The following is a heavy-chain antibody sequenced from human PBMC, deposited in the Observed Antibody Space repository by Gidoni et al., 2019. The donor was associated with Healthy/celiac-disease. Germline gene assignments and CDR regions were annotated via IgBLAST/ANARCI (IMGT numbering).Heavy chain of an antibody. CDR1: GFPFSSSS. J-gene: IGHJ4*02. Sequence: EVQLVESGGGLVKPGGSLRLYCAASGFPFSSSSMNWVRQAPGKGLEWVSSISSSSSYIYYADSVKGRFTISRDNAKNSLYLQMNSLRAEDTAVYYCARGSGSYYFDYWGQGTLVTVSS. D-gene: IGHD1-26*01. CDR3: ARGSGSYYFDY. V-gene: IGHV3-21*01. CDR2: ISSSSSYI.